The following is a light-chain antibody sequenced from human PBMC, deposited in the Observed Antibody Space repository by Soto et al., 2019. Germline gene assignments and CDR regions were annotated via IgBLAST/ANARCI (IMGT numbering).Light chain of an antibody. V-gene: IGKV3-11*01. CDR3: QQRNNLIT. CDR1: QSVCSD. CDR2: EAS. J-gene: IGKJ5*01. Sequence: EIVLTQSPATLSLSPGERATLSCRASQSVCSDLAWYQQKAGQAPRLLIYEASNRATGIPARFSGSGSGTDFTLTISSLEPEDFAVYFCQQRNNLITFGQGTRLEIK.